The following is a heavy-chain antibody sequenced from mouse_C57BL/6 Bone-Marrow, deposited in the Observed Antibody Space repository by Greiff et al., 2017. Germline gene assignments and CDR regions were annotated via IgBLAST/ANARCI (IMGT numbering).Heavy chain of an antibody. V-gene: IGHV5-17*01. CDR1: GFTFSDYG. CDR2: ISSGSSTI. Sequence: EVKLMESGGGLVKPGGSLKLSCAASGFTFSDYGMHWVRQAPEKGLEWVAYISSGSSTIYYADTVKGRFTISRDNAKNTLFLQMTSLRSEDTAMYYCARRSSYYFDYWGQGTTRTVSS. J-gene: IGHJ2*01. CDR3: ARRSSYYFDY.